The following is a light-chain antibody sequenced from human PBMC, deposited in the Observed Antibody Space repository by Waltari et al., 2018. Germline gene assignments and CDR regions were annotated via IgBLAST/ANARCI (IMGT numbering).Light chain of an antibody. J-gene: IGLJ2*01. CDR3: TSYTTTKTVV. CDR1: SSYIGGYTY. CDR2: DVA. V-gene: IGLV2-14*01. Sequence: QSALTQPVSVSGAPGPAITTTCTRTSSYIGGYTYVYWYQQHPGKAPNLMLYDVARWPSGVSNRCSGSKSGNTASLTISGLQAEDEADYYFTSYTTTKTVVFGGGTKVTVL.